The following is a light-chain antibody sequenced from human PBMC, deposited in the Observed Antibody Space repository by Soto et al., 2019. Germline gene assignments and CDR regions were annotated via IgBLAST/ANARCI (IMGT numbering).Light chain of an antibody. CDR2: GAS. CDR1: QSVSSN. J-gene: IGKJ1*01. V-gene: IGKV3-15*01. CDR3: QQDNNWPPWT. Sequence: EIVMTQSPATLSVSPGERATLSCRASQSVSSNLAWYQQKPGQAPRLLIYGASTRATGIPARFSGSGSGTEFTPTISSLQSEDFAVYDCQQDNNWPPWTFGQGTKVEIK.